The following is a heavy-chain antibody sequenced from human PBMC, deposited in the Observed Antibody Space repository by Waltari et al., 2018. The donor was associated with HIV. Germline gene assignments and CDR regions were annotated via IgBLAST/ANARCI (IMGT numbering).Heavy chain of an antibody. J-gene: IGHJ6*02. CDR2: INWNGGST. D-gene: IGHD2-15*01. Sequence: EVLLVASGGGVVRPGGSLRLSCAVSAVTFDDYGLSWVRQAAGKGLEWFSGINWNGGSTGYAESVKGRFTISRDNAKKSLFLQMNSLRAEDTALYYCASGSHYCSGGSCDYYYYDMDVWGQGTTVTVSS. CDR3: ASGSHYCSGGSCDYYYYDMDV. V-gene: IGHV3-20*04. CDR1: AVTFDDYG.